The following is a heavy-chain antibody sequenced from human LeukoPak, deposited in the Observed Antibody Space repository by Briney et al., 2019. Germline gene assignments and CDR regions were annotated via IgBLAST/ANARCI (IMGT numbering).Heavy chain of an antibody. V-gene: IGHV3-23*01. D-gene: IGHD6-19*01. CDR2: ISGSGGSR. CDR3: ARSRGAGPGAYFDY. Sequence: GGSLRLSCTASGFTFSSYAMSCVRQAPGTGLEWVSAISGSGGSRYYADSVKGRFTISRDNAENSLYLQMNSLRAEDTAVYYCARSRGAGPGAYFDYWGQGTLVTVTS. J-gene: IGHJ4*02. CDR1: GFTFSSYA.